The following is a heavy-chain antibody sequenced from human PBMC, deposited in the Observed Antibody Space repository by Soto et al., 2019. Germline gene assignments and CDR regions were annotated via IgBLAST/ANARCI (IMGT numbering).Heavy chain of an antibody. D-gene: IGHD2-2*01. CDR2: VSGSSSYI. J-gene: IGHJ3*01. CDR3: ARDLRGQYGP. V-gene: IGHV3-21*06. Sequence: PGGSLRLSCEGSGFNFRNFNMIWVRQAPGKGLEWVSSVSGSSSYIYYADSVKGRFTVSRDNANNLVFLQMNGLRPEDTAMYYCARDLRGQYGPWGQGTMVTVSS. CDR1: GFNFRNFN.